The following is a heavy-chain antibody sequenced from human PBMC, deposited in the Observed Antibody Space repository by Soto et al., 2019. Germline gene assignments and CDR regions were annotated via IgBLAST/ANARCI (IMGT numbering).Heavy chain of an antibody. CDR3: ARHAVHSSGCSDY. D-gene: IGHD6-19*01. Sequence: QLQLQESGPGLVKPSETLSLTCTVSGGSISSSSYYWGWIRQPPGKGLEWIGSIYYSGSTYYNPSLNSRVTITLDPPKNQFPLKPNSVAAADTSVYYGARHAVHSSGCSDYWCQGTLVTVST. J-gene: IGHJ4*02. CDR2: IYYSGST. CDR1: GGSISSSSYY. V-gene: IGHV4-39*01.